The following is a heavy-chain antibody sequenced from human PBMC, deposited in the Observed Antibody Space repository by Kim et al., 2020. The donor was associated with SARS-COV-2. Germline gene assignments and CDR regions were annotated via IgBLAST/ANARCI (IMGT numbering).Heavy chain of an antibody. J-gene: IGHJ4*02. D-gene: IGHD6-13*01. CDR3: AKDISQQLWYFDY. Sequence: YADSVQGRFTISRDNSKNSLYLQMNSLRTEDTALYYCAKDISQQLWYFDYWGQGTLVTVSS. V-gene: IGHV3-43*01.